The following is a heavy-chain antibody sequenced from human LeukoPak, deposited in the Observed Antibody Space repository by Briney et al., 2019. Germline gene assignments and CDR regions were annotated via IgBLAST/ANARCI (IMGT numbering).Heavy chain of an antibody. J-gene: IGHJ6*02. CDR2: ISGGGSST. CDR3: ARDYSYAMDV. V-gene: IGHV3-74*01. Sequence: GGSLRLSCAASGFTFSSYRMHWVRQAPGKGLVWVSHISGGGSSTSDAESVRGRFTISRDNAKNTLYLQMHSLRPEDTAVYYCARDYSYAMDVWGQGTTVTVSS. D-gene: IGHD2-21*01. CDR1: GFTFSSYR.